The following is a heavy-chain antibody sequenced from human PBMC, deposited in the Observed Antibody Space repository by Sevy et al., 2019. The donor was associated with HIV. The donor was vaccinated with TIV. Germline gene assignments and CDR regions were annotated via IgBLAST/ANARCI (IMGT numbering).Heavy chain of an antibody. V-gene: IGHV3-30-3*01. CDR2: ISSTGSHK. CDR1: GFNFRTHA. Sequence: GGSLRLSCAASGFNFRTHAMHWVRQPPGKGLEWVAVISSTGSHKYYANSVRGGFTISRDNSENTLSLQMNGLRLDDTGLYYCAREAGYTTTWSPGNYWGLGTLVTVSS. D-gene: IGHD5-12*01. CDR3: AREAGYTTTWSPGNY. J-gene: IGHJ4*02.